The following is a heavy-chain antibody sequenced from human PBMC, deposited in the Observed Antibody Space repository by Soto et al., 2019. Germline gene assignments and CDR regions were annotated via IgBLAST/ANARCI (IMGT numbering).Heavy chain of an antibody. D-gene: IGHD2-2*02. J-gene: IGHJ6*02. CDR1: GYTLTELS. CDR3: ATGRYCSSTSCYTRGYGMDV. Sequence: QVQLVQSGAEVKKPGASVKVSCKVSGYTLTELSMHWVRQAPGKGLEWMGGFDPEDGETIYAQKFQGRVTMTEDTSTDTAYMELSSLRSEDTAVDYCATGRYCSSTSCYTRGYGMDVWGQGTTVTVSS. V-gene: IGHV1-24*01. CDR2: FDPEDGET.